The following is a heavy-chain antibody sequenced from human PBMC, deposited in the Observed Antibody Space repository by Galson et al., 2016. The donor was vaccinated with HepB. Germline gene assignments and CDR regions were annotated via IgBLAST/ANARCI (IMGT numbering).Heavy chain of an antibody. CDR3: ARRGAVKVRGFDI. Sequence: TLSLTCSVSGDSISSGTYYWSWIRQPAGRGLEWIGRVYSSGRTNYNPPLKSRVTISVDTSKNLFSLNLTSVTAADTAVYYCARRGAVKVRGFDIWGQGTMVTVSS. CDR2: VYSSGRT. CDR1: GDSISSGTYY. V-gene: IGHV4-61*02. D-gene: IGHD6-19*01. J-gene: IGHJ3*02.